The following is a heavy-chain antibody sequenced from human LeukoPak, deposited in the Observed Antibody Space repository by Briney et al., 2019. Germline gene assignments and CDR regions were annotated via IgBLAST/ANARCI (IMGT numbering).Heavy chain of an antibody. CDR3: ARHSSSFFDY. V-gene: IGHV1-2*02. D-gene: IGHD6-6*01. Sequence: GASVKVSCKASGYTFTGHHIHWVRQAPGQGLEWMGWINPNSGGTNYAQKLQGRVTMTRDTSISTAYMELSRLRSDDTAVYYCARHSSSFFDYWGQGTLVSVSS. CDR2: INPNSGGT. J-gene: IGHJ4*02. CDR1: GYTFTGHH.